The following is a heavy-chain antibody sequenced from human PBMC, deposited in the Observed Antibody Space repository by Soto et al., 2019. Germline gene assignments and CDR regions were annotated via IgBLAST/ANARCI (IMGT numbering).Heavy chain of an antibody. CDR1: GFTVSSNY. D-gene: IGHD2-2*01. CDR3: ARHVVPAANYFAY. CDR2: IYSGGST. Sequence: PGGSLRLSCAASGFTVSSNYMSWVRQAPGKGLEWVSVIYSGGSTYYADSVKGRFTISRDNSKNTLYLQMNSLRAEDTAVYYCARHVVPAANYFAYWGQGTLVTVSS. J-gene: IGHJ4*02. V-gene: IGHV3-53*01.